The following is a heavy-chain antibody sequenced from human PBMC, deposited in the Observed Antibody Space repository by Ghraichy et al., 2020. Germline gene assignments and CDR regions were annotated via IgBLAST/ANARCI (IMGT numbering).Heavy chain of an antibody. CDR3: ARGGVTVVVPAYYGLDV. CDR1: GGSFSGYY. D-gene: IGHD2-15*01. Sequence: SETLSLTCAVYGGSFSGYYWSWIRQTPGKGLEWIGEINHGGDTSYNPSLKSRVTISVDTSKTQISLKMTSLTAADTAVYYCARGGVTVVVPAYYGLDVWGQGTTVTVAS. J-gene: IGHJ6*02. CDR2: INHGGDT. V-gene: IGHV4-34*01.